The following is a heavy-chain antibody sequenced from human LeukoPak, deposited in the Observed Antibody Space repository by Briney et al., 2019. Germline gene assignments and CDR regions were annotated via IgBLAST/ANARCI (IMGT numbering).Heavy chain of an antibody. J-gene: IGHJ4*02. CDR3: ARGAYDSIGYYPRHFDY. CDR1: GYTFTSYV. CDR2: ISDYNGNN. Sequence: SVNVSCKPSGYTFTSYVISWVRQAPGQGVEWMGWISDYNGNNNLAQNLQGRGTMTTEKSTSAASPELRRLKSRDPAVLYFARGAYDSIGYYPRHFDYWGQGTLVTVSS. V-gene: IGHV1-18*01. D-gene: IGHD3-22*01.